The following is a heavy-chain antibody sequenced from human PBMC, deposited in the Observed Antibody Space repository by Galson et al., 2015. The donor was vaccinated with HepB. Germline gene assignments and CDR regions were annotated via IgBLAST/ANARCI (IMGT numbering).Heavy chain of an antibody. CDR1: GFTFTSSA. CDR2: IVVGSGNT. CDR3: AAAPSLRYFDWLSTSGTFDI. V-gene: IGHV1-58*01. J-gene: IGHJ3*02. D-gene: IGHD3-9*01. Sequence: SVKVSCKASGFTFTSSAVQWVRQARGQRLEWIGWIVVGSGNTNYAQKFQERVTITRDMSTSTAYMELSSLRSEDTAVYYCAAAPSLRYFDWLSTSGTFDIWGQGTMVTVSS.